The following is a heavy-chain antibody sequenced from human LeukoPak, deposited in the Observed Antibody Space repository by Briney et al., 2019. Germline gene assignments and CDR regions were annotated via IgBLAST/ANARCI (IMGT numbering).Heavy chain of an antibody. V-gene: IGHV4-59*12. Sequence: PSETLSLTCTVSGYSISSSYYWSWIRQPPGKGLEWIGYIYYSGSTNYNPSLKSRVTISVDTSKNQFSLKLSSVTAADTAVYYCARASHDYGDYSHFDYWGQGTLVTVSS. CDR1: GYSISSSYY. J-gene: IGHJ4*02. CDR2: IYYSGST. D-gene: IGHD4-17*01. CDR3: ARASHDYGDYSHFDY.